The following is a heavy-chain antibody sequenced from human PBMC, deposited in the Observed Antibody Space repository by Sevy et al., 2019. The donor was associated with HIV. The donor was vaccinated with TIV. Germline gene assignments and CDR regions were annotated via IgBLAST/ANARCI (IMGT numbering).Heavy chain of an antibody. CDR3: ARGLFDY. CDR1: GDSVSGGNYY. V-gene: IGHV4-61*01. CDR2: IYYSGST. J-gene: IGHJ4*02. Sequence: SETLSLTCTVSGDSVSGGNYYWSWIRQPPGKELEWIGYIYYSGSTNYNPSLKSRVTISIDTSKNQFSLRLTSVTAADTAVYYCARGLFDYWGQGTLVTVSS.